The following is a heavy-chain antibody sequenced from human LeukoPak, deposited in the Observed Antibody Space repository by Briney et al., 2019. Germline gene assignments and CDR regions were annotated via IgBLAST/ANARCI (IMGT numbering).Heavy chain of an antibody. CDR3: ARGHSWYFDY. D-gene: IGHD2-15*01. CDR2: IKQDGSEK. J-gene: IGHJ4*02. Sequence: GGSLRLSCVASGFAFSSYWMSWVRQAPGKGLEWVANIKQDGSEKYYVDSVKGRFTISRDNAKNSLYLQMNSLRAEDTAVYYCARGHSWYFDYWGQGTLVTVSS. V-gene: IGHV3-7*01. CDR1: GFAFSSYW.